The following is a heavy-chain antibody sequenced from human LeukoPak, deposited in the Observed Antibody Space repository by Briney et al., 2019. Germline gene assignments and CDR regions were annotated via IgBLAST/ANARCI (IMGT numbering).Heavy chain of an antibody. CDR1: GYTFTSYG. CDR2: ISAYNGNT. J-gene: IGHJ5*02. V-gene: IGHV1-18*01. D-gene: IGHD3-9*01. CDR3: ARDFPRDYDILTGYYMAGWFHP. Sequence: ASVKVSCKASGYTFTSYGISWVRQAPGQGLEWMGWISAYNGNTNYAQKLQGRVTMTTDTSTSTAYMELRSLRSDDTAVYYCARDFPRDYDILTGYYMAGWFHPWGQGTLVTVSS.